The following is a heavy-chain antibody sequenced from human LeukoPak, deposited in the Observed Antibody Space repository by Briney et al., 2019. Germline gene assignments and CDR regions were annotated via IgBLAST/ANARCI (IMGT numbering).Heavy chain of an antibody. CDR1: GYTFTGYY. CDR2: INPNSGGT. D-gene: IGHD3-22*01. J-gene: IGHJ4*02. V-gene: IGHV1-2*02. CDR3: ARGPFYYYDSSWIIDY. Sequence: RASVKVSCKASGYTFTGYYMHWVRQAPGQGLEWMGWINPNSGGTNYAQKFQGRVTMTRDTSISTAYMELSRLRSDDTAVYYCARGPFYYYDSSWIIDYWGQGTLVTVSS.